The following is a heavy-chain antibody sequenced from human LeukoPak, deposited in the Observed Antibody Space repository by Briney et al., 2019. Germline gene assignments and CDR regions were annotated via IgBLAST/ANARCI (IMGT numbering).Heavy chain of an antibody. CDR1: GFTFSRYC. V-gene: IGHV3-7*01. D-gene: IGHD5-24*01. J-gene: IGHJ4*02. CDR3: ARDRDGYNGVFDY. CDR2: IKQYGSEK. Sequence: GGSLRLFCAASGFTFSRYCMSWVRQASGKGLEGVANIKQYGSEKYSVDSVKGRFTISRDNAKNSLYLQMNSLRAEDTAVYYCARDRDGYNGVFDYWRQGTLVTDPS.